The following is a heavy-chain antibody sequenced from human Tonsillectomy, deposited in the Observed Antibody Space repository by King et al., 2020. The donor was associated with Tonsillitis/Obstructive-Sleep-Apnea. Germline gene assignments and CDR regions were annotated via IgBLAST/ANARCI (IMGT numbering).Heavy chain of an antibody. CDR2: SRPNNGDT. CDR3: ARDYYESSGYYHRYFQH. Sequence: VQLVQSGAEVKKPGASVKVSCKASGYTFTSYDITWVRQAPGQGLEWMGWSRPNNGDTNYAQKFKGRVTMTSDTSTNTAYMELRSLRSDDTAVYYCARDYYESSGYYHRYFQHWGQGTLVPVSS. V-gene: IGHV1-18*01. CDR1: GYTFTSYD. J-gene: IGHJ1*01. D-gene: IGHD3-22*01.